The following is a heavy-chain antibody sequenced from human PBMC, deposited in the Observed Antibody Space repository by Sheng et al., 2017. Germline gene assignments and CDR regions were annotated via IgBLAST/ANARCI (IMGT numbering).Heavy chain of an antibody. CDR3: ARIVVPAAAFDY. D-gene: IGHD2-2*01. CDR1: GYSISSGYY. V-gene: IGHV4-38-2*02. J-gene: IGHJ4*02. CDR2: IYHRGST. Sequence: QVQLQESGPGLVKPSETLSLTCTVSGYSISSGYYWGWIRQPPGKGLEWIGSIYHRGSTYYNPSLKSRVTISVDTSKNQFSLKLSSLTAADTALYYCARIVVPAAAFDYVGPGNPGHRLL.